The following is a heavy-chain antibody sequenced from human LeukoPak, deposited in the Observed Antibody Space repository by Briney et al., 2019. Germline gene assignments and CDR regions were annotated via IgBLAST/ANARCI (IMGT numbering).Heavy chain of an antibody. J-gene: IGHJ3*02. Sequence: SETLSLTCTVSGGSISIYYWSWIRQPPGKGLEWIGYIYYSGSTNYNPSLKSRVTISVDTSKNQFSLKLSSVTAADTAVYYCARRPLLWFGELLNDAFDIWGQGTMVTASS. CDR1: GGSISIYY. CDR2: IYYSGST. D-gene: IGHD3-10*01. V-gene: IGHV4-59*01. CDR3: ARRPLLWFGELLNDAFDI.